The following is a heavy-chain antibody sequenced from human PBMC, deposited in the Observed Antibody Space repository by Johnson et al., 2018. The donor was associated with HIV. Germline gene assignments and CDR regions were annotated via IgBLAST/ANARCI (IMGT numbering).Heavy chain of an antibody. J-gene: IGHJ3*02. Sequence: QVQLVESGGGVVQPGRSLRLSCAASGFTFSSYAMHWVRQAPGKGLEWVAVISYDGSNKYYADSVKGRFTISRDNSKNTLYLQMNSLIAEDTAVYYCAREYSSLSQGAFDIWGQGTMVTVSS. CDR3: AREYSSLSQGAFDI. V-gene: IGHV3-30*04. D-gene: IGHD6-6*01. CDR1: GFTFSSYA. CDR2: ISYDGSNK.